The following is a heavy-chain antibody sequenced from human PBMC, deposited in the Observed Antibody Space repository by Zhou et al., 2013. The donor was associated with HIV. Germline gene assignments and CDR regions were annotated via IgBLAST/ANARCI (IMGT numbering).Heavy chain of an antibody. CDR3: AGYGRGYNWFYY. CDR1: GYAFNSYY. V-gene: IGHV1-46*02. J-gene: IGHJ4*02. Sequence: QVQLVQSGAEVKKSGASVNISCKASGYAFNSYYMHWVRQAPGQGLEWMGVVVPTGGSTTYAEKFQGRVVMTRDTSTSTVYLEVSSLRSEDTAVYYCAGYGRGYNWFYYWGQGTPVTVSS. CDR2: VVPTGGST. D-gene: IGHD5-12*01.